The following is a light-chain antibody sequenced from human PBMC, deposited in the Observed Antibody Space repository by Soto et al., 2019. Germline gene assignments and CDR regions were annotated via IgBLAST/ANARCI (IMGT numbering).Light chain of an antibody. V-gene: IGLV2-23*01. J-gene: IGLJ1*01. Sequence: QSALTQPASVSGSPGQSITISCTGTSGDVGSYNLVSWYQHHPGKAPKLMSYEGSKRPSGVSNRFSGSKSGSTASLTISGLQAEDEADYYCCSYARSSTYVFGTGTKLTVL. CDR3: CSYARSSTYV. CDR2: EGS. CDR1: SGDVGSYNL.